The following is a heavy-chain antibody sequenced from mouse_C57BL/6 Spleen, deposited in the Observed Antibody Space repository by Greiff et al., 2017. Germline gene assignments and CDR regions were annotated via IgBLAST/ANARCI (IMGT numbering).Heavy chain of an antibody. V-gene: IGHV2-6*03. CDR2: IWSDGST. J-gene: IGHJ4*01. CDR1: GFSLTSYG. CDR3: ATHYYGSSYAMDY. Sequence: VHLVESGPGLVAPSQSLSITCTVSGFSLTSYGVHWVRQPPGKGLEWLVVIWSDGSTTSNSALKSRLSISKDNSKSQVFLKMNSLQTDDTAMYYWATHYYGSSYAMDYWGQGTSVTVSS. D-gene: IGHD1-1*01.